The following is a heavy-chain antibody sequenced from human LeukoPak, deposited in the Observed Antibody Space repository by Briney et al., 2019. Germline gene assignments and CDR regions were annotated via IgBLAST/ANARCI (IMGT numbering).Heavy chain of an antibody. CDR1: GFTLSSHS. D-gene: IGHD6-13*01. Sequence: PGGSLRLSCAASGFTLSSHSMNWVRQAPGKGLEWVSYISSSSSTIYYADSVKGRFTISRDNAKNSLYLQMNSLRAEDTAVYYCATKKRYSSSWYLGGEFDPWGQGTLVTVSS. CDR3: ATKKRYSSSWYLGGEFDP. J-gene: IGHJ5*02. CDR2: ISSSSSTI. V-gene: IGHV3-48*01.